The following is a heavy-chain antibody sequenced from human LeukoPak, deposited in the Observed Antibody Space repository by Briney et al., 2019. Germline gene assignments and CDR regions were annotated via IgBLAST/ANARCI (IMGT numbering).Heavy chain of an antibody. CDR2: ICYSGST. V-gene: IGHV4-59*01. D-gene: IGHD1-26*01. CDR1: GGSISSYY. Sequence: SETLSLTCTVSGGSISSYYWSWIRQPPGKGLEWIGYICYSGSTNYNPSLKSRVTISVDTSKNQFSLKLSSVTAADTAVYYCARAGGSGSYYFRYFDLWGRGTLVTVSS. J-gene: IGHJ2*01. CDR3: ARAGGSGSYYFRYFDL.